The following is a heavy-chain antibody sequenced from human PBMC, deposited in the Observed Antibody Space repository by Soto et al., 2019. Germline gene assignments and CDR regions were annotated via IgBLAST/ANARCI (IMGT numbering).Heavy chain of an antibody. Sequence: EVQLVESGGGLVQPGGSLRLSCAASGFTFSSYWMSWVRQAPGKGLEWVANIQQDGSETYYVDSVKVRFTISRDNGKNSVYLQMNSLRAEDTAVYYCARDKEGTSSTRFDYWGQGTLVTVSS. CDR2: IQQDGSET. D-gene: IGHD1-1*01. CDR3: ARDKEGTSSTRFDY. V-gene: IGHV3-7*01. CDR1: GFTFSSYW. J-gene: IGHJ4*02.